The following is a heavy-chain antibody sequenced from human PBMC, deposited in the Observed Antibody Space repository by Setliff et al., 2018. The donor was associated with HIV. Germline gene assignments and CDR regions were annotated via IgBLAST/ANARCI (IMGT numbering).Heavy chain of an antibody. Sequence: SETLSLTCTVSGGSISSSSYYWGWIRQPPGKGLEWIGSIYYSGSTYYNPSLKSRVNMFIDTSKKQFSLKLASVTAADTAVYYCVRQHGDYAFGPWGQGTLVTAPQ. CDR3: VRQHGDYAFGP. CDR2: IYYSGST. J-gene: IGHJ5*02. CDR1: GGSISSSSYY. V-gene: IGHV4-39*01. D-gene: IGHD4-17*01.